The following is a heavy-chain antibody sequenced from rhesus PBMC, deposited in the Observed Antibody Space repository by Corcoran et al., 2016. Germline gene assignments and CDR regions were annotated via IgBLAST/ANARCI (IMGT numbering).Heavy chain of an antibody. CDR1: GFTFSNSW. Sequence: EVQLVESGAGLVQPGGSLRLSCAASGFTFSNSWMSWVRQAPGKGLEWVARIKRKADGETAYYAPSVKGRFTISRDDSKNTLYLQMNSLKTEDTAVYYCTTDRVVNSYSYGFGAFDFWGQGLRVTVSS. CDR2: IKRKADGETA. J-gene: IGHJ3*01. V-gene: IGHV3-30*02. CDR3: TTDRVVNSYSYGFGAFDF. D-gene: IGHD5-36*02.